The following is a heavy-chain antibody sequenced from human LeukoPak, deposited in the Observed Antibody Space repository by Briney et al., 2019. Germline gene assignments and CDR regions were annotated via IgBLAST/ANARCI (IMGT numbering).Heavy chain of an antibody. Sequence: GGSLRLSCAASGFTFSNSAMSWVRQAPGKGLEWVSTLSGSGITTYYADSVTGRFTISRDNSKNTLYLQMNSLRAEDTAVYYCAKGIYSSGWSYFDYWGHGTLVTGSS. CDR2: LSGSGITT. D-gene: IGHD6-19*01. J-gene: IGHJ4*01. CDR3: AKGIYSSGWSYFDY. V-gene: IGHV3-23*01. CDR1: GFTFSNSA.